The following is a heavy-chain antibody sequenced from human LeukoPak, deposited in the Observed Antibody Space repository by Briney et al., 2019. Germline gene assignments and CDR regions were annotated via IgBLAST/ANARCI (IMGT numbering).Heavy chain of an antibody. V-gene: IGHV3-23*01. CDR2: ISGSGGST. Sequence: PGGSLRLSCAASGFTFSSYAMSWVRQAPGKGLEWVSAISGSGGSTYYADSVKGRFTISRDNSKNTLYLQMNSLRAEDTAVYYCAKEIIGSSSWYSPAFYIWGQGTMVTVSS. D-gene: IGHD6-13*01. J-gene: IGHJ3*02. CDR1: GFTFSSYA. CDR3: AKEIIGSSSWYSPAFYI.